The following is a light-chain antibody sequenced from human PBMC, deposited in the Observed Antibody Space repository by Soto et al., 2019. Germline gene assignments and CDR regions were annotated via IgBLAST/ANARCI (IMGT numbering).Light chain of an antibody. CDR2: SAS. J-gene: IGKJ1*01. CDR1: QSVSSN. CDR3: QQYNDWPAT. Sequence: MTQSPSTLSASVGDTVTVTCRASQSVSSNLAWYHQSPGQAPRLLISSASTRATGIPARFSGSGSGTEFTLTISSLQSDDFGVYYCQQYNDWPATFGQGTKVDIK. V-gene: IGKV3-15*01.